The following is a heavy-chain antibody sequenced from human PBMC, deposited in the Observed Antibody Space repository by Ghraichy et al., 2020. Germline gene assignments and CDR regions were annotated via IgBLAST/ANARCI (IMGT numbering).Heavy chain of an antibody. CDR2: IYYSGST. CDR1: GGSISSYY. J-gene: IGHJ3*02. Sequence: SETLSLTCTVSGGSISSYYWSWIRQPPGKGLEWIGYIYYSGSTNYNPSLKSRVTISVDTSKNQFSLKLSSVTAADTAVYYCARARNHYDAFDIWGQGTMVTVSS. V-gene: IGHV4-59*01. CDR3: ARARNHYDAFDI.